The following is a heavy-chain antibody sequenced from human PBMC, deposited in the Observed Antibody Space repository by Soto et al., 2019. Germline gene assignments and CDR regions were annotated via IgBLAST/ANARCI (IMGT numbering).Heavy chain of an antibody. CDR3: ARAVAYCGGDCYSTNYYYYYGMDV. Sequence: PSETLSLTCAVSGGSISSGGYSWSWIRQPPGKGLEWIGYIYHSGSTYYNPSLKSRVTISVDTSKNQFSLKLSSVTAADTAVYYCARAVAYCGGDCYSTNYYYYYGMDVWGQGTTVTVSS. CDR2: IYHSGST. D-gene: IGHD2-21*02. CDR1: GGSISSGGYS. J-gene: IGHJ6*02. V-gene: IGHV4-30-2*05.